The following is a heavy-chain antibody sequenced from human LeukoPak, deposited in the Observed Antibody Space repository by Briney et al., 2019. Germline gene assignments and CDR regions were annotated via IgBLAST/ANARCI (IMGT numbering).Heavy chain of an antibody. CDR2: ISGSGGST. V-gene: IGHV3-23*01. J-gene: IGHJ4*02. CDR3: ARNSHIAVAGTN. CDR1: GFTFSSYA. D-gene: IGHD6-19*01. Sequence: GGSLRLSCGASGFTFSSYAMSWVRQAPGKGLEWVSAISGSGGSTYYADSVKGRFTISRDNSKNTLYLQMNSLRAEDTAVYYCARNSHIAVAGTNWGQGTLVTVSS.